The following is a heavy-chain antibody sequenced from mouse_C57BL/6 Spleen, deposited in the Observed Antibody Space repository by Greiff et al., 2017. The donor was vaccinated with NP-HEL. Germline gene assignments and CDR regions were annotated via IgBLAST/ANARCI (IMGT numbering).Heavy chain of an antibody. D-gene: IGHD1-1*01. CDR3: ARDYYGSSQYWYFDV. CDR2: IDPANGNT. CDR1: GFNIKNTY. Sequence: VQLKQSVAELVRPGASVKLSCTASGFNIKNTYMHWVKQRPEQGLEWIGRIDPANGNTKYAPKFQGKATITADTSSNTAYLQLSSLTSEDTAIYYCARDYYGSSQYWYFDVWGTGTTVTVSS. V-gene: IGHV14-3*01. J-gene: IGHJ1*03.